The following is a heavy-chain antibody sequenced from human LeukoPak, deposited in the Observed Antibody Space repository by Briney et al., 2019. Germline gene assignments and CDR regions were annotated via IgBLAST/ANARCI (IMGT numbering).Heavy chain of an antibody. D-gene: IGHD5-24*01. Sequence: AASVKVSCKASGFTFTSSAMQWVRQARGQRLEWIGWIVVGSGNTNYAQKFQERVTITRDMSTSTAYMELSSLRSEDTAVYYCAADVGVGYNYVSLTFQHWGLGTLVTVSS. CDR3: AADVGVGYNYVSLTFQH. J-gene: IGHJ1*01. CDR2: IVVGSGNT. V-gene: IGHV1-58*02. CDR1: GFTFTSSA.